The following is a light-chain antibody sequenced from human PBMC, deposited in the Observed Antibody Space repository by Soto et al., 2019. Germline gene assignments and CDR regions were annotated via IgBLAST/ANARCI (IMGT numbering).Light chain of an antibody. CDR3: QQYNKWPPIT. J-gene: IGKJ5*01. V-gene: IGKV3-15*01. CDR2: DSV. Sequence: EIVLTQNTGTLSLSPGERATLSCRASQSVSSSYLAWYQQKPGQAPRLLIYDSVTRATGIPSRFSGSGSGTEFTLVISSLQSEDFAIYYCQQYNKWPPITFGQGTRLEIK. CDR1: QSVSSSY.